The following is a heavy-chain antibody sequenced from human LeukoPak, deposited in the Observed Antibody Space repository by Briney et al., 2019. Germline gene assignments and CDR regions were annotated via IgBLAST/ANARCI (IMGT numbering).Heavy chain of an antibody. Sequence: TSETLSLTCAVSGYSISSGYYWGWIRQPPGKGLEWIGSIYHSGSTYYNPSLKSRVTISVDTSKNQFSLKLSSVTAADTAVYYCARSGYSYGLYSSSWCDYWGQGTLVTVSS. J-gene: IGHJ4*02. CDR1: GYSISSGYY. CDR3: ARSGYSYGLYSSSWCDY. CDR2: IYHSGST. V-gene: IGHV4-38-2*01. D-gene: IGHD5-18*01.